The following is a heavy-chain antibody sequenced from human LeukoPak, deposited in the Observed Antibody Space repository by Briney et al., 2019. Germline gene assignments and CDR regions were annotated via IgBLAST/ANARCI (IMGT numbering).Heavy chain of an antibody. D-gene: IGHD3-22*01. CDR3: ARGSRYYDSSGYYYFDY. CDR1: EFTFNSYT. J-gene: IGHJ4*02. CDR2: ISSSRSHI. Sequence: GGSLRLSCVASEFTFNSYTMNWVRQAPGKGLEWVSSISSSRSHIYYADSVKGRFTISRDNAKNSLYLQMNSLRAEDTAVYYCARGSRYYDSSGYYYFDYWGQGTLVTVSS. V-gene: IGHV3-21*01.